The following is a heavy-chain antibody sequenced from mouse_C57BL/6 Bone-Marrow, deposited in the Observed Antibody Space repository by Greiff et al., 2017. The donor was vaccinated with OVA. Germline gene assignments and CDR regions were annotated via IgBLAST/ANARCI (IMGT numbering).Heavy chain of an antibody. CDR1: GFTFSSYA. CDR2: ISDGGSYT. Sequence: EVMLVESGGGLVKPGGSLKLSCAASGFTFSSYAMSWVRQTPEKRLEWVATISDGGSYTYYPDNVKGRFTISRDNAKNNLYLQMSHLKSEDTAMYYCARGGGVYYDYDWFAYWGQGTLVTVSA. J-gene: IGHJ3*01. CDR3: ARGGGVYYDYDWFAY. V-gene: IGHV5-4*03. D-gene: IGHD2-4*01.